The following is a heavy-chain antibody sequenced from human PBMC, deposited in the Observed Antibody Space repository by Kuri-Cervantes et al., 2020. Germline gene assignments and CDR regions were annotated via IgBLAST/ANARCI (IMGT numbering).Heavy chain of an antibody. CDR1: GYTFTSYY. CDR3: ARGSSSFDY. J-gene: IGHJ4*02. D-gene: IGHD6-6*01. Sequence: LSLTCAASGYTFTSYYMHWVRQAPGKGLEWVAVIWYDGSNKYYADSVKGRFTISRDNSKNTLYLQMNSLRAEDTAVYYCARGSSSFDYWGQGTLVTVSS. V-gene: IGHV3-33*08. CDR2: IWYDGSNK.